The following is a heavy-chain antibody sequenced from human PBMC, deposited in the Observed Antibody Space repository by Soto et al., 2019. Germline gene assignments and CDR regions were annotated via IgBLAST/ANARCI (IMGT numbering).Heavy chain of an antibody. D-gene: IGHD3-22*01. Sequence: EVQLLESGGGLVQPGGFLRLSCAASGLTFSNYAMSWVRQAPGKGLEWVSSIGGRGDNTYYAESVEGRFTISRDISKNALYLHMIRLRVDDTAIYYCANYYDSSGYPHGFFQHWGQGTLVTVSS. J-gene: IGHJ1*01. CDR1: GLTFSNYA. CDR3: ANYYDSSGYPHGFFQH. V-gene: IGHV3-23*01. CDR2: IGGRGDNT.